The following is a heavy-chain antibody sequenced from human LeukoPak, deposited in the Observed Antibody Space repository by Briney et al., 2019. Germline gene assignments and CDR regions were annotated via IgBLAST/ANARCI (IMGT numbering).Heavy chain of an antibody. Sequence: GGSLRLSCAASGFTFSNAWMSWVRQAPGKGLEWVGRIKSKTDGGTTDYAAPVKGRFTISRDDSKNTLYLQMNSLKTEDTAAYYCTSTYYDYVWGSYYYFDYWGQGTLVTVSS. D-gene: IGHD3-16*01. CDR3: TSTYYDYVWGSYYYFDY. CDR2: IKSKTDGGTT. V-gene: IGHV3-15*01. CDR1: GFTFSNAW. J-gene: IGHJ4*02.